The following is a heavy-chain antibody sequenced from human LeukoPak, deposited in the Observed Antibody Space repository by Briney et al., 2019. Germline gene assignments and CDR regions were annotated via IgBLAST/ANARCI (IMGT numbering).Heavy chain of an antibody. Sequence: PRGCLRLSCAASGFSFRDFWMTWVRQAPGKGLEWVAKINQGGSVKYYVDSVKGRFTISRDEAQSSLYMQMNSLRYEDTAVYYCARFGYSGWNLEYWGQGTLVTVSS. J-gene: IGHJ4*02. CDR1: GFSFRDFW. CDR3: ARFGYSGWNLEY. D-gene: IGHD5-12*01. V-gene: IGHV3-7*01. CDR2: INQGGSVK.